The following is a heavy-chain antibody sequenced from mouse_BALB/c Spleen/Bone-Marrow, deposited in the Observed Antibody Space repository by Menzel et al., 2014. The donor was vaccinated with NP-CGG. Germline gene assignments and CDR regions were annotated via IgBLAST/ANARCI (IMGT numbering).Heavy chain of an antibody. CDR3: ARGGDWFSDV. J-gene: IGHJ1*01. V-gene: IGHV3-6*02. CDR2: ISYDGSN. Sequence: VQLQQSGPGLVKPSQSLSLTCSVSGYSITSGYYWNWIRQFPGNKLEWMDYISYDGSNNYNPSLKNRISITRDTSKNQFFLRLNSVTTEDTATYYCARGGDWFSDVWGAGTTVTVSS. CDR1: GYSITSGYY.